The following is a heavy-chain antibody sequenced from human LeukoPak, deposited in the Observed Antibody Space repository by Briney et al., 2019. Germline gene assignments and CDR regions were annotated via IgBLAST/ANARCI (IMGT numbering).Heavy chain of an antibody. CDR1: GFTFSSYG. V-gene: IGHV3-30*02. J-gene: IGHJ4*02. CDR2: IRYDGSNK. CDR3: AKDAYYDSSGPRD. Sequence: GGSLRLSCAASGFTFSSYGMHWVRQAPGKGLEWVAFIRYDGSNKYYADSVKGRFTISRDNSKNTLYLQMNSLRAEDTAVYYCAKDAYYDSSGPRDWGQGTLVTVSS. D-gene: IGHD3-22*01.